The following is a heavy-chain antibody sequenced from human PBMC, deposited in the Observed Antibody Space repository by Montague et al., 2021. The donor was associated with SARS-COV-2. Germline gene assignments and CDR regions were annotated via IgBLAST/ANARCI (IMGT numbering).Heavy chain of an antibody. V-gene: IGHV4-4*07. Sequence: SETLSLTCTVSGGSTNNYYWSWIRQPAGKGLEWIGRIHASGISTXNPSLETRVTMSVDTSKNQFSLKLSSVTAADTAVYYCARGRFYHDSGELGSWGQGTLVTVSS. J-gene: IGHJ5*02. CDR2: IHASGIS. CDR1: GGSTNNYY. CDR3: ARGRFYHDSGELGS. D-gene: IGHD3-22*01.